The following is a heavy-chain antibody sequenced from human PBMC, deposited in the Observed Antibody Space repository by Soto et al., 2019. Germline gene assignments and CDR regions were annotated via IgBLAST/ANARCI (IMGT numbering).Heavy chain of an antibody. V-gene: IGHV3-33*01. CDR1: GFTFSSYG. CDR2: IWYDGSNK. D-gene: IGHD3-10*01. J-gene: IGHJ4*02. CDR3: ARDLGNGEALFDY. Sequence: PGGSLRLSCAASGFTFSSYGMHWVRQAPGKGLEWVAVIWYDGSNKYYADSVKGRFTISRDNSKNTLYLQMNSLRAEDTAVYYCARDLGNGEALFDYWGQRTLVTVSS.